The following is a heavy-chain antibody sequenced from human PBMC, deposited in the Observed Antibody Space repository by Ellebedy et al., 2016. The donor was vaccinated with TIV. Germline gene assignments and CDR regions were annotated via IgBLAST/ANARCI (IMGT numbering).Heavy chain of an antibody. CDR1: GFSLSTTRVS. V-gene: IGHV2-70*11. J-gene: IGHJ4*02. D-gene: IGHD6-19*01. CDR3: ARTDGSGWAFDS. Sequence: SGPTLVKPTQTLTLTCTFSGFSLSTTRVSVSWIRQPSGKALEWLARIDWDDDKYFNTSLRTRLTISKDTSKNQEVLTMTNMDPVDTATYYCARTDGSGWAFDSWGQGTLVTVSS. CDR2: IDWDDDK.